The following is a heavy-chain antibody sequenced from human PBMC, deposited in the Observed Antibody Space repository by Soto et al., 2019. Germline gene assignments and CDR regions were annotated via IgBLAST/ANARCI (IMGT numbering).Heavy chain of an antibody. CDR1: GGTFSSYA. J-gene: IGHJ4*02. CDR3: ARHVDTAMVTGY. CDR2: IIPIFGTA. D-gene: IGHD5-18*01. Sequence: SVKVSCKASGGTFSSYAISWVRQAPGQGLEWMGGIIPIFGTANYAQKFQGRVTITADESTSTAYMELSSLRSEDTAVYYCARHVDTAMVTGYWGQGTLVTVSS. V-gene: IGHV1-69*13.